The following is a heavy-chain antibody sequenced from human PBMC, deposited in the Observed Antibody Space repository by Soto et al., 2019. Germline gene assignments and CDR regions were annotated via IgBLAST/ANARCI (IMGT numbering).Heavy chain of an antibody. Sequence: ASVKVSCKASGYTFTSYGISWVRQAPGQGLEWMGWISAYNGNTNYAQKLQSRVTMTTDTSTSTAYMELRSLRSDDTAVYYCARDDLSPGYLNWFDPWGQGTLVTVSS. CDR2: ISAYNGNT. V-gene: IGHV1-18*01. J-gene: IGHJ5*02. D-gene: IGHD6-13*01. CDR1: GYTFTSYG. CDR3: ARDDLSPGYLNWFDP.